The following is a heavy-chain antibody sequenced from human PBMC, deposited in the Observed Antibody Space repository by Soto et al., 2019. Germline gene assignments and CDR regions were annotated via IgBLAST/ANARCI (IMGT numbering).Heavy chain of an antibody. Sequence: QVQLVQSGAEVKKPGASVKVSCKASGYTFTSYGISWVRQAPGQGLEWMGWISAYNGNTNYAQKLQGRGTMTTDTSTSTAYMELRSLRSDDTAVDYCAGRVAEYYYGAARFSIYYYYGRDVWGQGTTVTVSS. CDR1: GYTFTSYG. D-gene: IGHD3-10*01. CDR3: AGRVAEYYYGAARFSIYYYYGRDV. CDR2: ISAYNGNT. V-gene: IGHV1-18*01. J-gene: IGHJ6*02.